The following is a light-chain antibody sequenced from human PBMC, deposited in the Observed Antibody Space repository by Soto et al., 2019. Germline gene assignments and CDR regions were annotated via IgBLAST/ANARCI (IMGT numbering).Light chain of an antibody. V-gene: IGKV1-6*01. J-gene: IGKJ1*01. Sequence: TLSPAALSGSKGDRVTITCRASHDIHVFLAWYQHKPVKAPRLLIDSASTLQGGVPSRFSASDSGTVYTLTISSLQPEDVATYFCLQVRLYPWPFGQVTKV. CDR3: LQVRLYPWP. CDR1: HDIHVF. CDR2: SAS.